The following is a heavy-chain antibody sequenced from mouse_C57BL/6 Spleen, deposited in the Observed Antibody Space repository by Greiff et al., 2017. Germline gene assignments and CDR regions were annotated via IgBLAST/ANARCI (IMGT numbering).Heavy chain of an antibody. CDR2: IDPSDSYT. D-gene: IGHD1-1*01. CDR3: ASTTVVAFDY. V-gene: IGHV1-50*01. Sequence: QVQLQQPGAELVKPGASVKLSCKASGYTFTSYWMQWVKQRPGQGLEWIGEIDPSDSYTNYNQKFKGKATLTVDTSSSTAYMQLSSLTSEDSAVYYCASTTVVAFDYWGKGTTLTVSS. CDR1: GYTFTSYW. J-gene: IGHJ2*01.